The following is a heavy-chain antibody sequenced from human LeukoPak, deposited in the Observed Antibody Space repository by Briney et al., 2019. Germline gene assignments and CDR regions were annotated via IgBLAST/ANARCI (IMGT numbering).Heavy chain of an antibody. J-gene: IGHJ4*02. Sequence: ASVKVSCKASGYTFTGYYMHWVRQAPGQGLEWMGLINPTGGSTGYAQKFQGRVTITRNTSISTAYMDLSSLRSEDTAVYYCARGVVRGGWYHLFDYWGQGTLVTVSS. V-gene: IGHV1-46*01. CDR3: ARGVVRGGWYHLFDY. CDR1: GYTFTGYY. D-gene: IGHD6-19*01. CDR2: INPTGGST.